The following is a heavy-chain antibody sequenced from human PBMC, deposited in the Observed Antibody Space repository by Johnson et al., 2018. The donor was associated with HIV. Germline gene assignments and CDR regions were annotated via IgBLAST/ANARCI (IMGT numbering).Heavy chain of an antibody. CDR1: GFTFSSYG. D-gene: IGHD2-15*01. CDR3: AKVQGFRRAFDI. CDR2: IRYDGSNK. Sequence: QVQLVESGGGVVQPGGSLRLSCAASGFTFSSYGMHWVRQAPGKGLEWVAFIRYDGSNKYYADSVKGRFTISRDNSKNTLYLQMNSLRAEDTAVYYCAKVQGFRRAFDILGQGTMVTVSS. V-gene: IGHV3-30*02. J-gene: IGHJ3*02.